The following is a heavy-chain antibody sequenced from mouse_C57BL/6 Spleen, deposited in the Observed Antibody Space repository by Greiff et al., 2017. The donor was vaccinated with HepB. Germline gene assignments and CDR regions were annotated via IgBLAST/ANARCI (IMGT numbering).Heavy chain of an antibody. V-gene: IGHV5-6*01. D-gene: IGHD3-2*02. CDR2: ISSGGSYT. CDR1: GFTFSSYG. CDR3: ARQADQAAWFAY. J-gene: IGHJ3*01. Sequence: EVQRVEPGADLVKPGGSLKLSCAASGFTFSSYGMSWVRQTPDKRLEWVATISSGGSYTYYTDSVKGRSTISRDNAKNTLFLQMSSLKSEDTAMYCGARQADQAAWFAYWGQGTLVTVSA.